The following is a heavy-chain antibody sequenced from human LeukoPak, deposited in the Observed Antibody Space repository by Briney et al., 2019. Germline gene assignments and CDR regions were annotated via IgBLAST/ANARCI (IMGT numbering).Heavy chain of an antibody. J-gene: IGHJ4*02. Sequence: GGSLRLSCAASGFTFSSYTMSWVRQAPGKGKEWVSLISGSGGITYYADSVKGRFTISRDNSKDTLYLQMDSLRAEDTAVYYCAKDSAAVGGPTTDWGQGTLVTVSS. D-gene: IGHD6-13*01. CDR2: ISGSGGIT. CDR3: AKDSAAVGGPTTD. V-gene: IGHV3-23*01. CDR1: GFTFSSYT.